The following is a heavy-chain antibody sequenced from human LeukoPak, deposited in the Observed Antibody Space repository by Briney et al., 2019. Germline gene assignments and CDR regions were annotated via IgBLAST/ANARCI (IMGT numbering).Heavy chain of an antibody. J-gene: IGHJ6*02. Sequence: GGSLRLSCAASGFTFSSYGMHWVRQAPGKGLEWVAVISYDGSNKYYADSVKGRFTIARDNSKNTLYLQMNSLRAEDTAVYYCAKDLQSSSGWHYYYYGMDVWGQGTTVTVSS. D-gene: IGHD6-19*01. CDR3: AKDLQSSSGWHYYYYGMDV. V-gene: IGHV3-30*18. CDR2: ISYDGSNK. CDR1: GFTFSSYG.